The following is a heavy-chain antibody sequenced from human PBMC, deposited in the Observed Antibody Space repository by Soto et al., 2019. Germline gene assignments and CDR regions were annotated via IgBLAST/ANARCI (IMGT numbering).Heavy chain of an antibody. V-gene: IGHV3-30-3*01. J-gene: IGHJ3*02. CDR1: GFTFSSYA. CDR3: ARDMRFGELFHDAVDI. Sequence: GESLKISCAASGFTFSSYAMHWVRQAPGKGLEWVAVISYDGSNKYYADSVKGRFTISRDNSKNTLYLQMNNLRAEDTAVYDCARDMRFGELFHDAVDIWGQGTMVTVSS. CDR2: ISYDGSNK. D-gene: IGHD3-10*01.